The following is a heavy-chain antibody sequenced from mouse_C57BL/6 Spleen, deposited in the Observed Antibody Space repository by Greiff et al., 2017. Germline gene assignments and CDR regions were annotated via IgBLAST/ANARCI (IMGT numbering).Heavy chain of an antibody. V-gene: IGHV1-50*01. CDR2: IDPSDSYT. D-gene: IGHD1-1*01. J-gene: IGHJ1*03. CDR1: GYTFTSYW. CDR3: ARRKITTVVAPRYFDV. Sequence: QVQLQQPGAELVKPGASVKLSCKASGYTFTSYWMQWVKQRPGQGLEWIGEIDPSDSYTNYNQKFKGKATLTVDTSSSTAYMQLSSLTSEDSAVDYCARRKITTVVAPRYFDVWGTGTTVTVSS.